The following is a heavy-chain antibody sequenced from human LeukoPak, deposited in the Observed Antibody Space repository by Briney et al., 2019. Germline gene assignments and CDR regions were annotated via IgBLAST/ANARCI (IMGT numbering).Heavy chain of an antibody. V-gene: IGHV4-61*08. D-gene: IGHD4-11*01. CDR1: GDSISSGDYY. CDR2: MYYSGST. Sequence: SETLSLTYTVSGDSISSGDYYWGWIRQPPGKGLEWIGYMYYSGSTNYNPSLKSRVTISVDTSKNQFSLKLSSVTAADTAVYYCARDNYIRAIDYWGQGTLVTVSS. J-gene: IGHJ4*02. CDR3: ARDNYIRAIDY.